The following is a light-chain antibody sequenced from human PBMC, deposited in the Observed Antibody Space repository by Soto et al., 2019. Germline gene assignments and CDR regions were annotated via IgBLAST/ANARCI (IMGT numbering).Light chain of an antibody. CDR3: AAWDDSLDGYV. CDR1: SSDVGAYDF. Sequence: QSALTQPPSASGSPGQSVTISCTGTSSDVGAYDFVSWFQQHPGKAPKLIIYQVTKRPSGVPYRFSGSKSGNTASLTVSGLQSEDEADYYCAAWDDSLDGYVFGTGTKLTVL. CDR2: QVT. V-gene: IGLV2-8*01. J-gene: IGLJ1*01.